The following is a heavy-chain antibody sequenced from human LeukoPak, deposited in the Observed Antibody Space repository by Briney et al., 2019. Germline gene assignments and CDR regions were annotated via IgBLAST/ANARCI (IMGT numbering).Heavy chain of an antibody. Sequence: GKSLRLSCAASGFTFSSYGMHWVRQAPGKGLEWVAVISYDGSNKYYADSVKGLFTISRDNSKSTLYLQMNSLRTEDTAVYYCAKDRDKFWSGSQVWGQGTLVTVSS. CDR3: AKDRDKFWSGSQV. D-gene: IGHD3-3*01. CDR2: ISYDGSNK. V-gene: IGHV3-30*18. CDR1: GFTFSSYG. J-gene: IGHJ4*02.